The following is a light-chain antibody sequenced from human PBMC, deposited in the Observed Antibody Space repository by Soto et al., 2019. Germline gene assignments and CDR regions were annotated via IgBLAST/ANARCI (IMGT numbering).Light chain of an antibody. J-gene: IGKJ1*01. Sequence: EIVMTQSPATLSVSPGERATLSCRASQSVSSNLAWYQQQPGQAPRLLIYGASTRATGIPARFSGSGSGTEFTLTISSLQSEDFAVYYCQQYNNWHPWTFGQGTKVEIK. CDR2: GAS. V-gene: IGKV3-15*01. CDR1: QSVSSN. CDR3: QQYNNWHPWT.